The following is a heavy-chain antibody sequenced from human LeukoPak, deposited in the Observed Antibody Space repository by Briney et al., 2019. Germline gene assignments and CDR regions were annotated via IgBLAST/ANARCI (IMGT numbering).Heavy chain of an antibody. CDR1: GYTLTELS. Sequence: GASVKVSCKDSGYTLTELSMHWVRQAPGKGLEWMGGFDPEDGETIYAQKFQGRVTMTEDTSTDTAYMELSSLRSEDTAVYYCATDPPTTVTTSGTGYWGQGTLVTVSS. D-gene: IGHD4-17*01. V-gene: IGHV1-24*01. CDR2: FDPEDGET. J-gene: IGHJ4*02. CDR3: ATDPPTTVTTSGTGY.